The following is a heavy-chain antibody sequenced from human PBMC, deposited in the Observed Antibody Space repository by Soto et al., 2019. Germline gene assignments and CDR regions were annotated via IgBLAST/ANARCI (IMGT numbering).Heavy chain of an antibody. Sequence: SETLSLTCAVSGGSISSNIYYWGWIRQPPGKGLEWIGNIHYSGSTYYDSSLKSRVTISVDTSKNQFSLKLSSVTAADTAVYYCLRGSGWSRTYYYYYYGMDVWGQGTTVTVSS. CDR2: IHYSGST. CDR1: GGSISSNIYY. V-gene: IGHV4-39*01. D-gene: IGHD6-19*01. J-gene: IGHJ6*02. CDR3: LRGSGWSRTYYYYYYGMDV.